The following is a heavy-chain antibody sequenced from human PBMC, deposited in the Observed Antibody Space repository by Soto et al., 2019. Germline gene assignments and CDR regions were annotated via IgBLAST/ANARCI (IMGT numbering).Heavy chain of an antibody. CDR2: IIPIFGTA. CDR1: GGTFSSYA. Sequence: QVQLVQSGAEVKKPGSSVKVSCKASGGTFSSYAISWVRQAPGQGLEWMGGIIPIFGTANYAQKFQGRVTITADESTSTAYVELSRLRSEDTGVYYCARDHYYDSSGYYRYYYGMDVWGQGTTVTVSS. D-gene: IGHD3-22*01. CDR3: ARDHYYDSSGYYRYYYGMDV. V-gene: IGHV1-69*01. J-gene: IGHJ6*02.